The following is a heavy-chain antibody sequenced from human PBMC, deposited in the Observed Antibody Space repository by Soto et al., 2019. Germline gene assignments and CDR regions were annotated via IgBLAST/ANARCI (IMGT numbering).Heavy chain of an antibody. J-gene: IGHJ5*02. V-gene: IGHV4-31*03. CDR1: GGSISSGGYY. D-gene: IGHD4-4*01. CDR3: ARVVDPPHDYSNYRYGKSCWFDP. Sequence: TSETLSLTCTVSGGSISSGGYYWSWIRQHPGKGLEWIGYIYYSGSTYYNPSLKSRVTISVDTSKNQFSLKLSSVTAADTAVYYCARVVDPPHDYSNYRYGKSCWFDPWGQGTLVTVSS. CDR2: IYYSGST.